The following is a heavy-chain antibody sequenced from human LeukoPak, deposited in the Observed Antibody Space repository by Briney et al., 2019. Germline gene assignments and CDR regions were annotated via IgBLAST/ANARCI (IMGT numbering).Heavy chain of an antibody. J-gene: IGHJ3*02. Sequence: SETLSLTCTVSGGSISSYYWSWIRQPPGKGLEWIGYIYYSGSTNYNPSLKSRVTISVDTPKDQFSLKLSSVTAADTAVYYCARPYLSGSSDAFDIWGQGTMVTVSS. D-gene: IGHD1-26*01. CDR1: GGSISSYY. CDR3: ARPYLSGSSDAFDI. V-gene: IGHV4-59*08. CDR2: IYYSGST.